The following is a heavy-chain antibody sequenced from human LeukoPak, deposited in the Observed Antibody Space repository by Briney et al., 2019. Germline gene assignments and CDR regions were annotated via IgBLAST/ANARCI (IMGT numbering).Heavy chain of an antibody. V-gene: IGHV4-39*01. J-gene: IGHJ1*01. D-gene: IGHD3-22*01. CDR2: IYYSGRT. CDR1: GDSVSRSDSY. CDR3: ARRRYYDGSGYLE. Sequence: PSETLSLTCSVSGDSVSRSDSYWDWIRQPPGRGLEWIGTIYYSGRTYYSPSLKSRVTMSVDPSNNQFSLNLRSVTAADTALYYCARRRYYDGSGYLEWGQGTLLSVSS.